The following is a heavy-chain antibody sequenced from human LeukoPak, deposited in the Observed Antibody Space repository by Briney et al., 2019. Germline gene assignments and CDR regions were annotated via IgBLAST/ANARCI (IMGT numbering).Heavy chain of an antibody. CDR3: ASYIVVVPAAGNWFDP. CDR1: GGSISRGGYY. CDR2: IYYSGST. Sequence: SETLSLTCTVSGGSISRGGYYWSWIRQHPGKGLGWIGYIYYSGSTYYNPSLKSRVTISVDTSKNQFSLKLSSVTAADTAVYYCASYIVVVPAAGNWFDPWGQGTLVTVSS. D-gene: IGHD2-2*01. V-gene: IGHV4-31*03. J-gene: IGHJ5*02.